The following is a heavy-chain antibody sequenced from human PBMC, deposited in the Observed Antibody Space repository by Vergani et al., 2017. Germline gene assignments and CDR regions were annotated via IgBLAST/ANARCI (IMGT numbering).Heavy chain of an antibody. J-gene: IGHJ3*02. CDR1: GYSFTSYW. CDR2: IYPGDSDT. Sequence: EVQLVQSGAEVKKPGESLKISCKGSGYSFTSYWIGWVRQMPGKGLEWMGIIYPGDSDTRYSPSFQGQVTISADKSISTAYLQWSSLKASDTAMYYCAGYYYDSSVYIVGLGAFDIWGQGTMVTVSS. D-gene: IGHD3-22*01. V-gene: IGHV5-51*03. CDR3: AGYYYDSSVYIVGLGAFDI.